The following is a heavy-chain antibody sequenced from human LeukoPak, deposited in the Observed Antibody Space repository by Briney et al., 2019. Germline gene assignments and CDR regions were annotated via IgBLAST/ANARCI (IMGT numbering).Heavy chain of an antibody. CDR2: ISGSSSYI. Sequence: GGSLRLSCAASGFTFSSYSMNWIRQAPGKGLEWVSSISGSSSYIYYADSVKGRFTISRANAKNSLYLQMNSLRAEDTALYYCAKDRGEGIAARPSYYYMDVWGKGTTVTVSS. V-gene: IGHV3-21*04. J-gene: IGHJ6*03. CDR1: GFTFSSYS. D-gene: IGHD6-6*01. CDR3: AKDRGEGIAARPSYYYMDV.